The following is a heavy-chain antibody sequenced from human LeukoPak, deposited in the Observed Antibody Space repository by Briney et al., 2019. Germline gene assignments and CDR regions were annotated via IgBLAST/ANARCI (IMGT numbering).Heavy chain of an antibody. J-gene: IGHJ3*02. V-gene: IGHV3-23*01. CDR3: AKEGGAAAGTVGAFDI. D-gene: IGHD6-13*01. Sequence: GGSLRLSCAASGFTFSSYAMSWVRQALGKGLEWVSAISGSGGSTYYADSVKGRFTISRDNSKNTLYLQMNSLRAEDTAVYYCAKEGGAAAGTVGAFDIWGQGTMVTVSS. CDR1: GFTFSSYA. CDR2: ISGSGGST.